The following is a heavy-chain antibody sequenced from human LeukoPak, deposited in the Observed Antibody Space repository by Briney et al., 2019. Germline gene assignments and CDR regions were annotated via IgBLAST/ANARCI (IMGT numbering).Heavy chain of an antibody. CDR2: IVESGGT. D-gene: IGHD3-9*01. V-gene: IGHV3-23*01. Sequence: PGGGPRLSCAASGFTLSNFRMSWVRRAPGKGVEWVSRIVESGGTNYADSVKGRFTISRDNSKNSLYLQMSSLRVEDTAVYYCTKGATIHVTGPDFWGPGTLVTVSS. CDR1: GFTLSNFR. CDR3: TKGATIHVTGPDF. J-gene: IGHJ4*02.